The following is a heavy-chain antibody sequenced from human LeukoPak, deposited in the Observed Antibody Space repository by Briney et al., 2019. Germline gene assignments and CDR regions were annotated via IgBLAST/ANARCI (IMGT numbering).Heavy chain of an antibody. Sequence: SETLSLTCAVSGGSISSGGYSWSWIRQPPGKGLEWIGYIYHSGSTYYNPSLKSRVTISVDTSKNQFSLKLSSVTAADTAVYYCARGTGSSWTGAFDIWGQGTMVTVSS. CDR2: IYHSGST. CDR1: GGSISSGGYS. CDR3: ARGTGSSWTGAFDI. J-gene: IGHJ3*02. V-gene: IGHV4-30-2*01. D-gene: IGHD6-13*01.